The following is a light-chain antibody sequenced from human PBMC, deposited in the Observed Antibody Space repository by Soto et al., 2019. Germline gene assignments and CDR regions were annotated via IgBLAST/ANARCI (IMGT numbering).Light chain of an antibody. CDR1: SSDVGGYNY. CDR2: DVN. Sequence: QSALTQPHSVSGSPGQSVAISCSGTSSDVGGYNYVSWYQQHPGKAPKLIIFDVNKRPSGVPDRFSGSKSGSTASLTISGLQAEDEADYYCCSYGGSFYVVGTGTKLTVI. V-gene: IGLV2-11*01. CDR3: CSYGGSFYV. J-gene: IGLJ1*01.